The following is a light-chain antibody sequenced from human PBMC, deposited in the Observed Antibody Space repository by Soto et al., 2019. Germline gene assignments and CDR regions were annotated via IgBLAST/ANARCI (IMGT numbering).Light chain of an antibody. V-gene: IGKV3-15*01. CDR1: QSVSSN. Sequence: EIVMTQSPATLSVSPGERATLSCRASQSVSSNLAWYQQKPGQAPRLLIYGASTRATGIPARFSGSGSGTAFPRTISSLQSEDFAIYYCQQYNNWPPWTFGQGTKVEIK. CDR2: GAS. CDR3: QQYNNWPPWT. J-gene: IGKJ1*01.